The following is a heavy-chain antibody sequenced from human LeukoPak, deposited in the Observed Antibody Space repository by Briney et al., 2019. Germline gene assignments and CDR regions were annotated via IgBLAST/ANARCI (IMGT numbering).Heavy chain of an antibody. CDR2: IDGSGGST. J-gene: IGHJ4*02. V-gene: IGHV3-23*01. Sequence: PGGSLTLACAASGFTFSSYSMSWVRQAPGKGLEWVSSIDGSGGSTYYAYSMKGQCTITSNNYKNTLYLQMNRLRAEDAAVYVCAKVETAAAATLRGFDYWGQGTLVTVSS. D-gene: IGHD6-13*01. CDR1: GFTFSSYS. CDR3: AKVETAAAATLRGFDY.